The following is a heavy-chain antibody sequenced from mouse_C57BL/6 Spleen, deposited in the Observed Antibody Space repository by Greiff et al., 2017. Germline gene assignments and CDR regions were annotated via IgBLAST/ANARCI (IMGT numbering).Heavy chain of an antibody. V-gene: IGHV5-16*01. Sequence: EVKLMESEGGLVQPGSSMKLSCTASGFTFSDYYMAWVRQVPEKGLEWVANINYDGSSTYYLDPLKSRFIISRDNAKNILYLQMSSLKSEDTATYYCARGRGDYEAMDYWGQGTSVTVSS. D-gene: IGHD2-4*01. CDR3: ARGRGDYEAMDY. CDR2: INYDGSST. CDR1: GFTFSDYY. J-gene: IGHJ4*01.